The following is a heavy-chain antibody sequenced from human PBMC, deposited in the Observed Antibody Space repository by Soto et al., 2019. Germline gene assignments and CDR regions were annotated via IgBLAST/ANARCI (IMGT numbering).Heavy chain of an antibody. J-gene: IGHJ6*02. Sequence: ASVKVSCKTSGYTFNTYGISWVRQAPGQSLEWMGWINGGTGQTKHSQRFQGRVNITRDTSASTAYMELSSLRSEDTAVYYCARGKGMEENYYYYGLDIWGQGTTVTVSS. D-gene: IGHD1-1*01. CDR2: INGGTGQT. V-gene: IGHV1-3*01. CDR3: ARGKGMEENYYYYGLDI. CDR1: GYTFNTYG.